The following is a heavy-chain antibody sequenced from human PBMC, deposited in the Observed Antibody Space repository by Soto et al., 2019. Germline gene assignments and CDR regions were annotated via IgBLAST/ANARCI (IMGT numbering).Heavy chain of an antibody. J-gene: IGHJ4*02. CDR3: TTDIVVVPAAMPAVFDGY. Sequence: GGSLRLSCAASGFTFSNAWMNWVRQAPGKGLEWVGRIKSKTDGGTTDYAAPVKGRFTISRDDSKNTLYLQMNSLKTEDTAVYYCTTDIVVVPAAMPAVFDGYWGQGTLVTVSS. V-gene: IGHV3-15*07. D-gene: IGHD2-2*01. CDR1: GFTFSNAW. CDR2: IKSKTDGGTT.